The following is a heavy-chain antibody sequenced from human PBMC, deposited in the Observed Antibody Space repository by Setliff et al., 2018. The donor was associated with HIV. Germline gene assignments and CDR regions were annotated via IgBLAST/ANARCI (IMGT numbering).Heavy chain of an antibody. CDR2: MYYSGTT. V-gene: IGHV4-39*02. J-gene: IGHJ4*01. CDR1: GGSINTRNNY. Sequence: SETLSLTCTVSGGSINTRNNYWGWIRQPPGLGLEWIGSMYYSGTTYHSPTLKSRVSMSMDTSRNHFSLNLTSVTAADTAVYYCARGHVVGTSRYFDFWGRGTLVTVSS. CDR3: ARGHVVGTSRYFDF. D-gene: IGHD2-15*01.